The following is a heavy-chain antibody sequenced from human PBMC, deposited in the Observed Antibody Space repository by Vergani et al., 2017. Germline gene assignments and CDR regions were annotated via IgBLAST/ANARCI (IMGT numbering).Heavy chain of an antibody. J-gene: IGHJ4*02. CDR1: GGTFSSYT. CDR3: AREKPDMPCQN. Sequence: QVQLVQSGAEVKKPGSSVKVSCKASGGTFSSYTISWVRQAPGQGLEWMGRIIPILGIANYAQKFQGRVTITADKSTSTAYMELSSLRSEDTAVYYCAREKPDMPCQNWGQGTLVTVSS. V-gene: IGHV1-69*08. D-gene: IGHD2-2*01. CDR2: IIPILGIA.